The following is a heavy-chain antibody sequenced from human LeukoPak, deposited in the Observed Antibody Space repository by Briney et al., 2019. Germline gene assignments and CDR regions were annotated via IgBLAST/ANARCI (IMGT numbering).Heavy chain of an antibody. Sequence: ASVKVSCKASGYTFTSYGISWVRQAPGQGLEWMGWLRAYNGNTSYAQKLQGRVTMTTDTSTSTAYMELRSLRSDDTAVYYCARTAECSSTSCPEGWFDPWGQGTLVTVSS. J-gene: IGHJ5*02. D-gene: IGHD2-2*01. CDR1: GYTFTSYG. CDR2: LRAYNGNT. CDR3: ARTAECSSTSCPEGWFDP. V-gene: IGHV1-18*01.